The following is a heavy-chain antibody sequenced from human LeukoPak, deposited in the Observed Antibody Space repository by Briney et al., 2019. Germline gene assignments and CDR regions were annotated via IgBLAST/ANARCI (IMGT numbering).Heavy chain of an antibody. J-gene: IGHJ4*02. D-gene: IGHD6-19*01. V-gene: IGHV3-48*01. CDR3: ARDLPRPVDLAVAPY. CDR2: ISSSSSTI. Sequence: SGGSLRLSCAASGFTFSSYSMNWVRQAPGKGLEWVSYISSSSSTIYYADSVKGRFTISRDNAKNSLYLQMNSLRAEDTAVYYCARDLPRPVDLAVAPYWGQGTLVTVSS. CDR1: GFTFSSYS.